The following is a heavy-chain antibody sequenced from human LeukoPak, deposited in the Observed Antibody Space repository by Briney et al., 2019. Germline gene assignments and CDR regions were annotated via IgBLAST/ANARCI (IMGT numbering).Heavy chain of an antibody. J-gene: IGHJ3*02. Sequence: GGSLRLSCAASGFTFNNYAMNWVRQAPGKGLEWVSSISSGSSYIYYADSVKGRFTISRDNAKNSLYLQMNSLRTEDTAVYYCARDRAFDIWGQGTMVTVSS. CDR1: GFTFNNYA. V-gene: IGHV3-21*01. CDR3: ARDRAFDI. CDR2: ISSGSSYI.